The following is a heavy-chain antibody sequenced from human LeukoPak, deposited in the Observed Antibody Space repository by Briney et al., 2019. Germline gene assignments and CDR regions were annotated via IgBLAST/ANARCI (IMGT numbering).Heavy chain of an antibody. CDR2: INHSGST. V-gene: IGHV4-34*01. J-gene: IGHJ4*02. Sequence: SETLSLTCAVYGGSFSGYYWSWIRQPPGNGLEWIGEINHSGSTNYNPSLKSRVTISVDTSKNQFSLKLSSVTAADTAVYYCARDQLVRGLIGRGGLFDYWGQGTLVTVSS. CDR3: ARDQLVRGLIGRGGLFDY. D-gene: IGHD3-10*01. CDR1: GGSFSGYY.